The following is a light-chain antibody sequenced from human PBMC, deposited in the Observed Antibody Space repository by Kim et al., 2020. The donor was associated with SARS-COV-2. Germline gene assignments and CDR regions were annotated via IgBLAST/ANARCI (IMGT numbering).Light chain of an antibody. V-gene: IGKV1-12*01. Sequence: ASVGDRVTITCRASQGISSWLAWYQQKPGKAPKLLIYAASTLQGGVPSRFSGSGSGTDFTLTISSLQPEDFGSYFCQQAHSFPYTFGQGTRLEIK. CDR2: AAS. CDR3: QQAHSFPYT. J-gene: IGKJ5*01. CDR1: QGISSW.